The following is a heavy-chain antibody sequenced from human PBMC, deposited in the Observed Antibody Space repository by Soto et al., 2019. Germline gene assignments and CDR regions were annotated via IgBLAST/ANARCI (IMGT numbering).Heavy chain of an antibody. D-gene: IGHD3-16*02. CDR2: IYYSGST. Sequence: SETLSLTCTVSCVSISSGGYYWSWIRQHPGKGLEWIGYIYYSGSTYYNPSLKSRVTISVDTSKNQFSLKLSSVTAADTAVYYCACSGELSFQHWGQGTLVTVSS. V-gene: IGHV4-31*03. CDR3: ACSGELSFQH. CDR1: CVSISSGGYY. J-gene: IGHJ1*01.